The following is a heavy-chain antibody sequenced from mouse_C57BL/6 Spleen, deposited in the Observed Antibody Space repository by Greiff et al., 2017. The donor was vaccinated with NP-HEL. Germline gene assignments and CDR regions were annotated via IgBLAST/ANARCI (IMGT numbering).Heavy chain of an antibody. CDR2: INPGSGGT. CDR1: GYAFTNYL. J-gene: IGHJ2*01. Sequence: QVQLQQSGAELVRPGTSVKVSCKASGYAFTNYLIEWVKQRPGQGLEWIGVINPGSGGTNYNEKFKGKATLTADKSSSTAYMQLSSLTSEDSAVYFWAREATGGNYGYWGQGTTLTVSS. D-gene: IGHD2-1*01. V-gene: IGHV1-54*01. CDR3: AREATGGNYGY.